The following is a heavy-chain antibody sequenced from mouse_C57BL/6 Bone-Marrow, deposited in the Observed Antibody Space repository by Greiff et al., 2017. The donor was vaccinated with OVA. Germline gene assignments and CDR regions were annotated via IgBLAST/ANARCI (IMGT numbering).Heavy chain of an antibody. D-gene: IGHD4-1*01. CDR1: GFSLTSYG. CDR2: IWSGGGT. V-gene: IGHV2-2*01. J-gene: IGHJ1*03. CDR3: ARGSGTLYWYFDV. Sequence: VQLQQSGPGLVQPSQSLSITCTVSGFSLTSYGVHWVRQSPGKGLEWLGVIWSGGGTDDNAAFISRLSISKDNSKSQVFFKMNSLQADDTAIYYCARGSGTLYWYFDVWGTGTTVTVSS.